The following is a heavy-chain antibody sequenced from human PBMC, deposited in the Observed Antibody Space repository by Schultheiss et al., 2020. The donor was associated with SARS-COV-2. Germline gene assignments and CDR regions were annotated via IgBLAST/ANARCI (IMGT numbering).Heavy chain of an antibody. CDR1: GGTFSSYA. Sequence: ASVKVSCKASGGTFSSYAISWVRQAPGQGLEWMGGINPNSGGTNYAQKFQGRVTMTRDTSISTAYMELSRLRSDDTAVYYCARVTHGDYVGYWGQGTLVTVSS. V-gene: IGHV1-2*02. J-gene: IGHJ4*02. D-gene: IGHD4-17*01. CDR2: INPNSGGT. CDR3: ARVTHGDYVGY.